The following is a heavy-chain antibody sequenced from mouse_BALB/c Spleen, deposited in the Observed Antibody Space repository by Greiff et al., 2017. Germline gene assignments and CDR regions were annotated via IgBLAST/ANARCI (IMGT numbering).Heavy chain of an antibody. CDR1: GFSLTGYG. Sequence: QVHVKQSGPGLVAPSQSLSITCTVSGFSLTGYGVNWVRQPPGKGLEWLGMIWGDGSTDYNSALKSRLSISKDNSKSQVFLKMNSLQTDDTARYYCARDGLLPYYAMDYWGQGTSVTVSS. J-gene: IGHJ4*01. V-gene: IGHV2-6-7*01. D-gene: IGHD1-1*01. CDR3: ARDGLLPYYAMDY. CDR2: IWGDGST.